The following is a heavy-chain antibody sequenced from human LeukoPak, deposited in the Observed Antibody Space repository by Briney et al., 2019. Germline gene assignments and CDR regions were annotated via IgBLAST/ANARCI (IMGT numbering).Heavy chain of an antibody. CDR1: GGTFSSYA. CDR2: IIPILGIA. CDR3: ARDSQQLNAFDI. Sequence: ASVKVSCKASGGTFSSYAISWVRQAPGQGLEWMGRIIPILGIANYAQKFQGRVTITADKSTSTAYMELSSLRSEDTAVYYCARDSQQLNAFDIWGQGTMVTVSS. J-gene: IGHJ3*02. D-gene: IGHD1-1*01. V-gene: IGHV1-69*04.